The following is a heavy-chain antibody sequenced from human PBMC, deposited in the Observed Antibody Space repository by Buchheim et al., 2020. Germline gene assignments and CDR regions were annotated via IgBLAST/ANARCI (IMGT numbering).Heavy chain of an antibody. Sequence: EVQLLESGGGLVQPGGSPRLSCAASGFTFSSYPMSWVRQAPGKGLEWVSAISGSGAGTSYADSVKGRFTMSRDNSKNTLSLQRNSLRAEDTAVNYCAKKSGHGDWPEYWGQGTL. J-gene: IGHJ4*02. CDR1: GFTFSSYP. D-gene: IGHD4-17*01. CDR3: AKKSGHGDWPEY. V-gene: IGHV3-23*01. CDR2: ISGSGAGT.